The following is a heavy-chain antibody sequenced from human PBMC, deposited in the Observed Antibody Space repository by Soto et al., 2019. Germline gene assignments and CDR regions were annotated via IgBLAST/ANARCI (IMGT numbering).Heavy chain of an antibody. Sequence: SETLSLTCAVYGVSFGGYYWSWIRQPPGKGLEWIEEINHSGSTNYNPSLKSRVTISVDTSKNQFSPKLSSVTAADTAVYYCARAALYYYGSGSYFYWGQGTLVTVSS. CDR3: ARAALYYYGSGSYFY. CDR2: INHSGST. V-gene: IGHV4-34*01. J-gene: IGHJ4*02. CDR1: GVSFGGYY. D-gene: IGHD3-10*01.